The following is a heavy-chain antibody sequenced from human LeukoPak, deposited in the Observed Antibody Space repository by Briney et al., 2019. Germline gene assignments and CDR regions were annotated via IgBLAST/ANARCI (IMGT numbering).Heavy chain of an antibody. CDR3: ARGRDGYNYFDY. D-gene: IGHD5-24*01. Sequence: SSETLPLTCTVSGGSISSYYWSWIRQPPGKGLEWIGYIYYSGSTNYNPSLKSRVTISVDTSKNQFSLKLSSVTAADTAVYYCARGRDGYNYFDYWGQGTLVTVSS. CDR1: GGSISSYY. CDR2: IYYSGST. J-gene: IGHJ4*02. V-gene: IGHV4-59*01.